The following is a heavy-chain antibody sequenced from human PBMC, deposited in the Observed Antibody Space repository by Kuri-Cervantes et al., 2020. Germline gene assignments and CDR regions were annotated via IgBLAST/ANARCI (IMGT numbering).Heavy chain of an antibody. J-gene: IGHJ4*02. CDR1: GGTFSSYA. CDR3: AKGVAGAGTMWLVY. V-gene: IGHV1-69*13. CDR2: IIPIFGTA. Sequence: SVKVSCKASGGTFSSYAISGVRQAPGQGLEWMGGIIPIFGTANYAQKFQGRVTITADESTSTAYMELSSLRSEDTAVYYCAKGVAGAGTMWLVYWGQGTLVTVSS. D-gene: IGHD6-19*01.